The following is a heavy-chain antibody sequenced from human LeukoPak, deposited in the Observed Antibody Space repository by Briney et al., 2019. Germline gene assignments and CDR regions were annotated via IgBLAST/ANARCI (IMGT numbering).Heavy chain of an antibody. J-gene: IGHJ4*02. CDR1: GFTFSSYS. CDR3: ARDSPRSFDY. CDR2: ISSSSSYI. V-gene: IGHV3-21*01. Sequence: PGGSLRLSCAASGFTFSSYSMNWVRQAPGKGLEWVSSISSSSSYIYYADSVKSRFTISRDNAKNSLYLQMNSLRAEDTAVYYCARDSPRSFDYWGQGTLVTVSS.